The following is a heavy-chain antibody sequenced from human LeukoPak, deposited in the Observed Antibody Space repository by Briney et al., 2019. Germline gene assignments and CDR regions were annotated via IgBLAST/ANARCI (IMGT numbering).Heavy chain of an antibody. Sequence: SEALSLTCAVYGGSFSGYYWSWIRQPPGKGLEWIGEINHSGSTNYNPSLKSRVTISVDTSKNQFSLKLSSVTAADTAVYYCARGLLGYCSSTSCYRFDYWGQGTPVTVSS. D-gene: IGHD2-2*01. J-gene: IGHJ4*02. V-gene: IGHV4-34*01. CDR2: INHSGST. CDR3: ARGLLGYCSSTSCYRFDY. CDR1: GGSFSGYY.